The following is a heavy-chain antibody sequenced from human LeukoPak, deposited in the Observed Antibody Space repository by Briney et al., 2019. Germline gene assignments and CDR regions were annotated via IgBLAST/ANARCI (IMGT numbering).Heavy chain of an antibody. Sequence: GGSLRLSCAASGFTFSSYAMSWVRQAPGKGLVWVSRIGIDGRTTTYADSVKGRFTISRDNAKNTLYLQMNSLRAEDTAVYYCAKGTSSGYFFFDYWGQGTLVTVSS. D-gene: IGHD3-22*01. CDR3: AKGTSSGYFFFDY. J-gene: IGHJ4*02. V-gene: IGHV3-23*01. CDR1: GFTFSSYA. CDR2: IGIDGRTT.